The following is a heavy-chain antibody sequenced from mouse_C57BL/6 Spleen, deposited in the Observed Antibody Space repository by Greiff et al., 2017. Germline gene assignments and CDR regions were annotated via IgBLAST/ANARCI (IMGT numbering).Heavy chain of an antibody. CDR2: IHPNSGSN. Sequence: VQLQQSGAELVKPGASVKLSCKASGYTFTSYWMHWVKQRPGQGLEWIGMIHPNSGSNNYNEKFKSKATLTVDKSSSTAYMQLSSLTSEDSAVYYCARDYGLGYAMDYWGQGTSVTVSS. J-gene: IGHJ4*01. CDR3: ARDYGLGYAMDY. CDR1: GYTFTSYW. V-gene: IGHV1-64*01. D-gene: IGHD1-1*01.